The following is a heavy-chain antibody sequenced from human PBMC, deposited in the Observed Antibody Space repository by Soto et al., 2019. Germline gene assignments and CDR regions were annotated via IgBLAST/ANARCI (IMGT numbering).Heavy chain of an antibody. CDR2: IYPGDSDT. D-gene: IGHD2-8*01. V-gene: IGHV5-51*01. J-gene: IGHJ6*02. CDR1: GYSFTSYW. CDR3: ARRGYCTNGVCYRYGMDV. Sequence: GESLKISCKGSGYSFTSYWIAWVRQMPGKGLEWMGIIYPGDSDTRYSPSFQGQVTISAYKSISTAYLQWSSLKASDTAMYYCARRGYCTNGVCYRYGMDVWGQGTTVTVSS.